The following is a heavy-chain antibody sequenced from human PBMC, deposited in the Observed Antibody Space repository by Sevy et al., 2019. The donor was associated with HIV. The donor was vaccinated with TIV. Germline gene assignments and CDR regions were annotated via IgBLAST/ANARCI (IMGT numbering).Heavy chain of an antibody. CDR1: GFTFSSYS. CDR3: ARERRGGSYPYYFDY. CDR2: ISSSSYI. J-gene: IGHJ4*02. V-gene: IGHV3-21*01. D-gene: IGHD1-26*01. Sequence: GGSLRLSCAASGFTFSSYSMNWVRQAPGKGLEWVSSISSSSYIYYADSVKGRFTISRDNAKNSLYLQMNSLRAEDTAVYYCARERRGGSYPYYFDYWGQGTLVTVSS.